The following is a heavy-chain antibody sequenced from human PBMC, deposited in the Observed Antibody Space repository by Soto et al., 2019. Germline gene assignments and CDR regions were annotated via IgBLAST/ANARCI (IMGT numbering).Heavy chain of an antibody. Sequence: ASVKVSCKASGYTFTGYYMHWVRQAPGQGVEWMGWINPNSGGTNYAQKFQGRVTMTRDTSISTPYMELSRLRSDDTAVYYCAREHSGSYSGTSWGQGTLVTVSS. D-gene: IGHD1-26*01. V-gene: IGHV1-2*02. CDR2: INPNSGGT. CDR3: AREHSGSYSGTS. J-gene: IGHJ5*02. CDR1: GYTFTGYY.